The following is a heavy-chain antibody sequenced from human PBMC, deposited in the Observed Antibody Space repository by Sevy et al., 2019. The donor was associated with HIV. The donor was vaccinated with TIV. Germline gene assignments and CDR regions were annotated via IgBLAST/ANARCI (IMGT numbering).Heavy chain of an antibody. CDR2: INSDSGVT. Sequence: ASAKASCKASGYIFSDYYIHWVRQAPGQGLEWMAWINSDSGVTNYAQRFQGEVTVTRDTSLRTAYLELTNLKSNDTAIYYCARLTTQPTSDLYGLDVWGQGTTVTVSS. J-gene: IGHJ6*02. CDR3: ARLTTQPTSDLYGLDV. D-gene: IGHD4-17*01. V-gene: IGHV1-2*02. CDR1: GYIFSDYY.